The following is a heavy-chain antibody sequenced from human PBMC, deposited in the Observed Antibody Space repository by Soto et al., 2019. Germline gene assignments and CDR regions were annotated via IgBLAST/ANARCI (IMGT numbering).Heavy chain of an antibody. V-gene: IGHV3-64D*06. D-gene: IGHD3-22*01. CDR2: ISTNGGST. J-gene: IGHJ4*02. CDR1: GFTFSSYA. Sequence: GGSLRLSCSASGFTFSSYAMHWVRKAPGKGLEYVSSISTNGGSTHCADSVKGRFTISRDNSKNTQYLQMSSLRADDTAVYYCVKGEYYYDSSGYYPFDYWGQGTLVTVSS. CDR3: VKGEYYYDSSGYYPFDY.